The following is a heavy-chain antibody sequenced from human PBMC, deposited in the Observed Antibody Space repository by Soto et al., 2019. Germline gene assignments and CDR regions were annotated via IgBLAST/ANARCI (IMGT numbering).Heavy chain of an antibody. CDR1: GGSFSSYA. D-gene: IGHD3-16*01. Sequence: QGQLEQSGAEVRKPGSSVKVSCKASGGSFSSYAISWVRQAPGQGLEWMGGIVPVLGTSHSAQKFQGRVTFSTDDSTTTAYMELSSLRSEDTAVYYCASDSPGGGYYYGMDVWGQGTTVTVSS. CDR2: IVPVLGTS. CDR3: ASDSPGGGYYYGMDV. J-gene: IGHJ6*02. V-gene: IGHV1-69*01.